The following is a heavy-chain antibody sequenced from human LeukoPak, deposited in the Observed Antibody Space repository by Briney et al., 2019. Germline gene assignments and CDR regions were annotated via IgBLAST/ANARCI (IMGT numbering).Heavy chain of an antibody. Sequence: AVTVSCKASGFTLTNSAVQWVRQARGQRREWIGWIVVGSNDTNYAQKFQKRVTISRDMSTNTAYMELSSLRSEDTAVYYCAAPHSCSWFDFWGRGTLVTVSS. CDR1: GFTLTNSA. V-gene: IGHV1-58*01. CDR2: IVVGSNDT. CDR3: AAPHSCSWFDF. J-gene: IGHJ4*02. D-gene: IGHD6-13*01.